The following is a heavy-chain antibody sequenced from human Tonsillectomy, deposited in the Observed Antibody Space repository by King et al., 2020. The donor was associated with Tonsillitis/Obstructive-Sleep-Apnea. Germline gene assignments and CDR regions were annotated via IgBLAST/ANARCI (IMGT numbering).Heavy chain of an antibody. CDR1: GFTFSSYA. Sequence: VQLVESGGGLEQPGGSLRLSCTASGFTFSSYAMSWVRQTPGKGRVWVSTISSSGDRTFYADSVKARFTISGDNAKNTFFLQMNSLRADDTAVYFCAKRSVGPAAPFFDYWGQGTLVTVSS. D-gene: IGHD2-2*01. CDR2: ISSSGDRT. J-gene: IGHJ4*02. CDR3: AKRSVGPAAPFFDY. V-gene: IGHV3-23*04.